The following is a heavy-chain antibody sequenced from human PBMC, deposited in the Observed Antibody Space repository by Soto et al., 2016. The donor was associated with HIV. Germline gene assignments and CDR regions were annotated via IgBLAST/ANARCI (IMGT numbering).Heavy chain of an antibody. CDR1: GYTFMNSG. CDR3: ARVTTRGGFDM. CDR2: MNPSSGTT. J-gene: IGHJ3*02. Sequence: QVQLVQSGAEVKKPGASVKVSCKASGYTFMNSGISWVRQAPGQGLEWLGIMNPSSGTTAYARSLHNRVTMTRDKSSTSLFMDLSSLKSNDTAMYFCARVTTRGGFDMWGQGTVVIVSS. D-gene: IGHD4-17*01. V-gene: IGHV1-18*01.